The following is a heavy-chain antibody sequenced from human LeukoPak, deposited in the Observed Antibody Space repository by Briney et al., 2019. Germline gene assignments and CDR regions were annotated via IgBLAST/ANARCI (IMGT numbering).Heavy chain of an antibody. Sequence: PGESLRLSCVASGFTFSDYYMNWIRQAPGKGLEWVSYIGGSCSPGYYADSVKGRFTISRDNSKNSLSLQLNNVGAEDTAFYYCARDMGVAVAGPLHPYYLDYWGQGTLVTVS. J-gene: IGHJ4*02. V-gene: IGHV3-11*01. CDR2: IGGSCSPG. CDR3: ARDMGVAVAGPLHPYYLDY. CDR1: GFTFSDYY. D-gene: IGHD6-19*01.